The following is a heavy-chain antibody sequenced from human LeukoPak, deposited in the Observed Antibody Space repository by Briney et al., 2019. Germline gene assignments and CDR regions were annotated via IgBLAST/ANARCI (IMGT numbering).Heavy chain of an antibody. CDR1: GGSFSGYY. V-gene: IGHV4-34*01. CDR2: INHSGST. Sequence: SETLSLTCAAYGGSFSGYYWSWIRQPPGKGLEWIGEINHSGSTNYNPSLKSRVTISVDTSKNQFSLKLSSVTAADTAVYYCARGSWNYNWFDPWGQGTLVTVSS. D-gene: IGHD1-7*01. J-gene: IGHJ5*02. CDR3: ARGSWNYNWFDP.